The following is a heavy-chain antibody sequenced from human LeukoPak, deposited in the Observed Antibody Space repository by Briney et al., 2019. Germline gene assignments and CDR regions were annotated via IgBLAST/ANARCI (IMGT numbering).Heavy chain of an antibody. CDR3: ARLVGSCSTTSCSFDY. CDR1: GGSISSSSYN. D-gene: IGHD2-2*01. J-gene: IGHJ4*02. Sequence: SETLSLTCSVSGGSISSSSYNWVWHRQPPGKGLEWIGSIYYSGRTYYNPSLKSRVTISVDTSKNQFSLDLTSVTATDTAVYYCARLVGSCSTTSCSFDYWGQGTVVTVSS. CDR2: IYYSGRT. V-gene: IGHV4-39*01.